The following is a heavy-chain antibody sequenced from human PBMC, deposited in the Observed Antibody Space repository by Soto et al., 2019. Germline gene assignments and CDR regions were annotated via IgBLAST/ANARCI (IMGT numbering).Heavy chain of an antibody. CDR3: ARWADCSSTSCRRGP. CDR1: GYTFTSYG. Sequence: QVQLVQSGAEVKKPGASVKVSCKASGYTFTSYGISWVRQAPGQGLEWMGWISAYNGNTNYAQKLQGRVTMTTDTSTSIAYLDLRSLRSDDTAVYYCARWADCSSTSCRRGPWGQGTLVIVSS. D-gene: IGHD2-2*01. CDR2: ISAYNGNT. J-gene: IGHJ5*02. V-gene: IGHV1-18*01.